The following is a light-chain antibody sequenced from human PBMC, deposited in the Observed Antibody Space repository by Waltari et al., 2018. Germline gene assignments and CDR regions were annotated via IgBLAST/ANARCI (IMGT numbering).Light chain of an antibody. CDR1: SSDVGGFNW. V-gene: IGLV2-14*01. CDR3: MSYTSRHTMI. J-gene: IGLJ2*01. Sequence: QSALTQPASVSGSPGQSITISCTGTSSDVGGFNWVSWYQQHPGKAPKVMIYDVTNRPSGVSNRFSGSKSGNTATLTISGLQAEDEADIYCMSYTSRHTMIFGGGTRLTVL. CDR2: DVT.